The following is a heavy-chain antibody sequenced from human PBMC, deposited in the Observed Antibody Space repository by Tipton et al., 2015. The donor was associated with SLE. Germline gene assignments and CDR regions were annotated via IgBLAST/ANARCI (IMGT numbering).Heavy chain of an antibody. V-gene: IGHV3-33*06. CDR1: GFTFSSYN. D-gene: IGHD1-26*01. Sequence: SLRLSCAASGFTFSSYNMNWVRQAPGEGLEWVAVIWYDGTNKDYVDSVKGRFSISRDNSKNTLYLQMDSLRVDDTAVYYCAKDIGATALKVFDYWGQGTLVTVSS. CDR3: AKDIGATALKVFDY. J-gene: IGHJ4*02. CDR2: IWYDGTNK.